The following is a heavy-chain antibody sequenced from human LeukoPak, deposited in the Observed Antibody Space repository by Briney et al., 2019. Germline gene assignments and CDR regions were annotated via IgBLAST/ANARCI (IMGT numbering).Heavy chain of an antibody. Sequence: PGGSLRLSCVASGFNFSPYAVHWVRQAPGKGLEWVAIISNDGTTESYTDSVKGRFTISRDNSKNTLYLQMNSLRAEDTAVYYCARGNYDFKAPIDYWGQGTLVTVSS. CDR3: ARGNYDFKAPIDY. D-gene: IGHD3-3*01. CDR2: ISNDGTTE. CDR1: GFNFSPYA. J-gene: IGHJ4*02. V-gene: IGHV3-30-3*01.